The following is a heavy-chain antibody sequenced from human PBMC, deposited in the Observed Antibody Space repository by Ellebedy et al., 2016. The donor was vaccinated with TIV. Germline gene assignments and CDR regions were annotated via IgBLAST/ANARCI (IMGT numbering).Heavy chain of an antibody. CDR1: GFTFSSYR. CDR3: IRDGGWEVA. CDR2: LNSDGSTS. V-gene: IGHV3-74*01. J-gene: IGHJ5*02. Sequence: PGGSLRLSCAASGFTFSSYRMFWVRQGPGKGLAWVARLNSDGSTSDYAESVKGRFTISRDNARNTLYLQMKGLGVEDKAVYYCIRDGGWEVAWGQGTLVTVSS. D-gene: IGHD3-16*01.